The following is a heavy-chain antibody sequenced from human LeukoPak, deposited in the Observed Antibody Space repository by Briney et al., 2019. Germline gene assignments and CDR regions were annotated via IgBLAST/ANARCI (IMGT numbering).Heavy chain of an antibody. CDR3: ATSYDSSGCD. CDR2: IKQDGSIH. V-gene: IGHV3-7*01. CDR1: GFTFSNFW. J-gene: IGHJ4*02. D-gene: IGHD3-22*01. Sequence: GGSLRLSCAASGFTFSNFWMAWVRQAPGKGLEWVANIKQDGSIHYYGDSVKGRFTISRDNARNSLYLQMNSLRAEDTALYYCATSYDSSGCDWGQGTLVIISS.